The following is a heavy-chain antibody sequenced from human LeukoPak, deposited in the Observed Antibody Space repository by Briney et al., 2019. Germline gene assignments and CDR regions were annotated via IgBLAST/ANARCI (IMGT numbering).Heavy chain of an antibody. CDR1: GGSFSGYY. CDR2: INHSGST. J-gene: IGHJ4*02. V-gene: IGHV4-34*01. D-gene: IGHD6-19*01. Sequence: SETRSLTCAVYGGSFSGYYWSWIRQPPGKGLEWIGEINHSGSTNYNPSLKSRVTISVDTSKNQFSLKLSSVTAADTAVYYCARTGYSSGWYDYWGQGTLVTVSS. CDR3: ARTGYSSGWYDY.